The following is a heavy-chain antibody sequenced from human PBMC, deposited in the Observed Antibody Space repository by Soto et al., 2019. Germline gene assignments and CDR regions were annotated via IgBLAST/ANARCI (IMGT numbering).Heavy chain of an antibody. CDR2: IDPSDSYT. V-gene: IGHV5-10-1*01. CDR3: ATTGDYYYYYGMDV. Sequence: PRESLKISCKGSGYSFTSYWISWVRQMPGKGLEWMGRIDPSDSYTNYSPSFQGHVTISADKSISTAYLQWSSLKASDTAMYYCATTGDYYYYYGMDVWGQGTTVTVSS. J-gene: IGHJ6*02. D-gene: IGHD2-8*02. CDR1: GYSFTSYW.